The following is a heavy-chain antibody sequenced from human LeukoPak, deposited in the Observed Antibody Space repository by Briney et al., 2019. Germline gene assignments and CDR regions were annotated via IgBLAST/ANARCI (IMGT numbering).Heavy chain of an antibody. Sequence: ASVKVSCKASGYTFTGYYMHWVRQAPGQGLEWMGIINPSGGSTSYAQKFQGRVTMTRDMSTSTVYMELSSLRSEDTAVYYCARASSTEYYFDYWGQGTLVTVSS. D-gene: IGHD3-10*01. J-gene: IGHJ4*02. V-gene: IGHV1-46*01. CDR1: GYTFTGYY. CDR3: ARASSTEYYFDY. CDR2: INPSGGST.